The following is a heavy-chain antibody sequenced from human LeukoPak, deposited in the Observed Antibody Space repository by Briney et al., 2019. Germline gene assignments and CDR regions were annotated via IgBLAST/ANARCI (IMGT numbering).Heavy chain of an antibody. Sequence: GGSLRLSCAASGFTFSSYAMSWVRQAPGKGLEWVSAISGSGGSTYYADSVKGRFTISRDNSKNTLYLQMNSQRAEDTAVYYCAPSGLLRPTIYWGQGTLVTVSS. D-gene: IGHD3-22*01. CDR1: GFTFSSYA. CDR3: APSGLLRPTIY. V-gene: IGHV3-23*01. J-gene: IGHJ4*02. CDR2: ISGSGGST.